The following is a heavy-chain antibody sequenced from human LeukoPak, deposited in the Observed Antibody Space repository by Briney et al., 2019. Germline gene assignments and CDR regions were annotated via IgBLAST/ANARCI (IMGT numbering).Heavy chain of an antibody. CDR1: GDSISSGGYS. V-gene: IGHV4-30-4*07. CDR3: ARAGRVGATSYYFDY. D-gene: IGHD1-26*01. CDR2: IYYSGST. J-gene: IGHJ4*02. Sequence: TLSLTCTVSGDSISSGGYSWSWIRQPPGKGLEWIGYIYYSGSTNYNPSLKSRVTITVDTSTNQLSLRLSSVTAADTAVYYCARAGRVGATSYYFDYWGQGTLVTVSS.